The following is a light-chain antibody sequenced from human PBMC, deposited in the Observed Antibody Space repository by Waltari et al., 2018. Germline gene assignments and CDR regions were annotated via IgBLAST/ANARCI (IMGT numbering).Light chain of an antibody. Sequence: QSALTQPASVSGSPGQSITISCTGTSSDVGGYNYVSWYQQHPGKAPTLMISDVSKRPSGVSNRFTGSKSDNTASLTISGLQAEDEADYYCSSYTSSSTWVFGGGTKLTVL. CDR3: SSYTSSSTWV. V-gene: IGLV2-14*01. CDR1: SSDVGGYNY. CDR2: DVS. J-gene: IGLJ3*02.